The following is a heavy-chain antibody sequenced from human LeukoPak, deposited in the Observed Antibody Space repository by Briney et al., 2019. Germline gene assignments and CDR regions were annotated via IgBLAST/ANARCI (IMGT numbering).Heavy chain of an antibody. Sequence: ASVKVSCKGSGYTFTSYAMHWVRQAPGQRMEWMGWINAGNGNTKYSQKFQGRVTITRDTSASTAYMELSSLRSEDTAVYYCARDRVTMVRGVIILSAYWGQGTLVTVSS. V-gene: IGHV1-3*01. CDR1: GYTFTSYA. J-gene: IGHJ4*02. D-gene: IGHD3-10*01. CDR3: ARDRVTMVRGVIILSAY. CDR2: INAGNGNT.